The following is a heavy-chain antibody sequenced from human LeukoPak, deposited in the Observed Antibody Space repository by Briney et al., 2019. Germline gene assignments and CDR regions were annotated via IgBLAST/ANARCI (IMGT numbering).Heavy chain of an antibody. Sequence: PGGSLRLSCAASGFTFSSYAMSWVRQAPGKGLEWVSAISGSGGSTYYADSVKGRFTISRDNSKNTPYLQMNSLRAEDTAVYYCAMAGWAMAEYFDYWGQGTLVTVSS. J-gene: IGHJ4*02. CDR1: GFTFSSYA. V-gene: IGHV3-23*01. D-gene: IGHD5-24*01. CDR2: ISGSGGST. CDR3: AMAGWAMAEYFDY.